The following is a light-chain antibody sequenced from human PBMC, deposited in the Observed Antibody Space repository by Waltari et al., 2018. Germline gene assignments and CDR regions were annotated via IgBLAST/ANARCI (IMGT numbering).Light chain of an antibody. CDR1: QGLSTN. J-gene: IGKJ1*01. CDR3: QQYNHWPPWT. CDR2: GAS. Sequence: DIVMTQSPVTFSISPGDRDSGRRGVSQGLSTNLAWCQQKPGQPPRLLMYGASTRATGVPARFSGSGSGTEFILSISSLQSEDCAVYYCQQYNHWPPWTFGQGTKVEIK. V-gene: IGKV3-15*01.